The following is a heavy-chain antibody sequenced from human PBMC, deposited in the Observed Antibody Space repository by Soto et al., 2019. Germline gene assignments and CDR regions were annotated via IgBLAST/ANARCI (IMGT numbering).Heavy chain of an antibody. V-gene: IGHV2-5*02. CDR1: GFSLSTTGVC. J-gene: IGHJ3*02. D-gene: IGHD3-22*01. CDR2: IYWDDDK. Sequence: QITLKESGPTLVKPTQTLTLTCTFSGFSLSTTGVCVGWIRQPPGKALEWLALIYWDDDKRYSPSLKSRLTLTKETSKNQVVLTMTNMDPVDTATYSCAHRRGTPYNYDTGGAFDIWGQGTMVTVSS. CDR3: AHRRGTPYNYDTGGAFDI.